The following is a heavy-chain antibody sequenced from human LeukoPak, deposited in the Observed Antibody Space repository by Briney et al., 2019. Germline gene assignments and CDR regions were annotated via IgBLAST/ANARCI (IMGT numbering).Heavy chain of an antibody. CDR1: GFTFSSYA. CDR2: ISYDGSNK. J-gene: IGHJ5*02. Sequence: GGSLRLSCAASGFTFSSYAMHWVRQAPGKGLEWVAVISYDGSNKYYADSVKGRFTTSRDNSKHTLYLQMNSLRAEDTAVYYCARGHSGSYGSWFDPWGQGTLVTVSS. D-gene: IGHD1-26*01. CDR3: ARGHSGSYGSWFDP. V-gene: IGHV3-30*01.